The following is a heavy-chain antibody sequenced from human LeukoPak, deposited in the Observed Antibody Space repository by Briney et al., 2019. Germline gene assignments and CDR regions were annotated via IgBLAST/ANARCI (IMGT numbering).Heavy chain of an antibody. J-gene: IGHJ4*02. CDR3: ARLPGWYSSGWLDY. Sequence: SETLSLTCAVYGGSFSGYYWSWVREPPGKGVGWVGEINHSGSTNYNPSLKSRVTISVDTSKNQFSLKLSSVTAADTAVYYCARLPGWYSSGWLDYWGQGTLVTVSS. D-gene: IGHD6-19*01. V-gene: IGHV4-34*01. CDR2: INHSGST. CDR1: GGSFSGYY.